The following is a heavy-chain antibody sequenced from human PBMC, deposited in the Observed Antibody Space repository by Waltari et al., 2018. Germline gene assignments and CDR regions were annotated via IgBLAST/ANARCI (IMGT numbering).Heavy chain of an antibody. J-gene: IGHJ4*02. CDR1: GYTFTGYY. V-gene: IGHV1-2*06. CDR3: ARVRRADILTGYYFDY. D-gene: IGHD3-9*01. Sequence: QVQLVQSGAEGKKPGASVKVPCKASGYTFTGYYMHWVSPAPGQGLEWMGRINPTSGGTNYAQKFQGRVTMTRDTSISTAYMELSRLRSDDTAVYYCARVRRADILTGYYFDYWGQGTLVTVSS. CDR2: INPTSGGT.